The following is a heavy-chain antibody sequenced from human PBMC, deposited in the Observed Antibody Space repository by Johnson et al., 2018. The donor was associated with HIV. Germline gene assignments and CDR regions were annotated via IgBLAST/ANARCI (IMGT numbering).Heavy chain of an antibody. J-gene: IGHJ3*01. CDR3: ARAFRGP. CDR1: GFTVSSNY. Sequence: VQLVESGGGLVQSGGSLRLSCGASGFTVSSNYMNWVRQAPGKGLEWVSVIYSGGSTYYADSVKGRFTISRDNSKNTMYLQMNSLRAEDTAVYYCARAFRGPWGQGTMVTVSS. V-gene: IGHV3-66*01. CDR2: IYSGGST.